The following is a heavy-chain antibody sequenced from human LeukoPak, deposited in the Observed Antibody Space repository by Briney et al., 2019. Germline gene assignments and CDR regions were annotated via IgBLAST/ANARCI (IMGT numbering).Heavy chain of an antibody. D-gene: IGHD2-2*01. Sequence: GGSLRLSCAASGFTFSDYYMSWIRQAPGKGLEWVSYISSSGSTIYYADSVKGRFTISRDNSKNTLYLQMNSLRAEDTAVYYCAKESEYQLLHNWFDPWGQGTLVTVSS. CDR1: GFTFSDYY. J-gene: IGHJ5*02. CDR2: ISSSGSTI. CDR3: AKESEYQLLHNWFDP. V-gene: IGHV3-11*01.